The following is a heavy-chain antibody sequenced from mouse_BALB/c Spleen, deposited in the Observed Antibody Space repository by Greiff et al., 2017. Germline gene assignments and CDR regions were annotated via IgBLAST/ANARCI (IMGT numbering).Heavy chain of an antibody. V-gene: IGHV1-80*01. CDR3: ARITTVLNYYAMDY. CDR1: GYAFSSYW. D-gene: IGHD1-1*01. CDR2: IYPGDGDT. Sequence: QVQLQQSGAELVRPGSSVKISCKASGYAFSSYWMNWVKQRPGQGLEWIGQIYPGDGDTNYNGKFKGKATLTADKSSSTAYMQLSSLTSEDSAVYFCARITTVLNYYAMDYWGQGTSVTVSS. J-gene: IGHJ4*01.